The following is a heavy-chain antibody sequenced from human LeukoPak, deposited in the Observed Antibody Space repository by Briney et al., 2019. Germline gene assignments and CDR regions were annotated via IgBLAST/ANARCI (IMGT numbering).Heavy chain of an antibody. J-gene: IGHJ3*02. D-gene: IGHD3-22*01. CDR2: IWYDGSKK. V-gene: IGHV3-33*01. CDR1: GFTFSHNG. Sequence: ATSLRLSCAVCGFTFSHNGMHWGRQAPGKRLEWVAVIWYDGSKKYYADSVRGRFTISRDDSKNMLFLQMNSLRAEDTALYYCARSMFGDSTGYNDAFDMWGQGTMVTVSS. CDR3: ARSMFGDSTGYNDAFDM.